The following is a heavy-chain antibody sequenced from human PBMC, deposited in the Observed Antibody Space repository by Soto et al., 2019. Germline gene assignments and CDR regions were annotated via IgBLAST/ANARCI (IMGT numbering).Heavy chain of an antibody. CDR3: ARVHYYDSSGYSH. Sequence: GLMRLFSAVPGFTSSWYSTNWVRKATGKGLERVISISSSSSYIYYADSVKGRFTISRDNAKNSLYLQMNSLRAEDTAVYYCARVHYYDSSGYSHWGQGTLVTVSS. CDR2: ISSSSSYI. D-gene: IGHD3-22*01. J-gene: IGHJ4*02. CDR1: GFTSSWYS. V-gene: IGHV3-21*01.